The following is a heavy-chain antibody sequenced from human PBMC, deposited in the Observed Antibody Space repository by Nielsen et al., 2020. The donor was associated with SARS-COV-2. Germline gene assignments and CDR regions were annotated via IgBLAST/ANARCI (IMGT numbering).Heavy chain of an antibody. J-gene: IGHJ6*02. V-gene: IGHV3-30-3*01. CDR3: AKDRVDYYGMDV. CDR1: GFTFSSYA. Sequence: GESLKISCAASGFTFSSYAMHWVRQAPGKGLEWVAVISYDGSNKYYADSVKGRFTISRDNAKNSLYLQMNSLRAEDTALYYCAKDRVDYYGMDVWGQGTTVTVSS. D-gene: IGHD2-15*01. CDR2: ISYDGSNK.